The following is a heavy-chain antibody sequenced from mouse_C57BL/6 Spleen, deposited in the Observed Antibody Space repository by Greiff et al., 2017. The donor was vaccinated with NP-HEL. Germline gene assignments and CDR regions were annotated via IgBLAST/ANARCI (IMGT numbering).Heavy chain of an antibody. J-gene: IGHJ3*01. CDR3: ARSFYDYDGTFAY. Sequence: VQRVESGPGLVQPSQSLSITCTVSGFSLTSYGVHWVRQSPGKGLEWLGVIWSGGSTDYNAAFISRLSISKDNSKSQVFFKMNSLQADDTAIYYCARSFYDYDGTFAYWGQGTLVTVSA. D-gene: IGHD2-4*01. V-gene: IGHV2-2*01. CDR2: IWSGGST. CDR1: GFSLTSYG.